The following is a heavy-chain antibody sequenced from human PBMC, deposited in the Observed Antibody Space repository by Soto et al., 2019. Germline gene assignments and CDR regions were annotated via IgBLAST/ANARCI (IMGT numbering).Heavy chain of an antibody. CDR2: IWYDGSNK. V-gene: IGHV3-33*01. CDR1: GFTFSSYG. CDR3: ARALIAVAELDV. J-gene: IGHJ6*02. Sequence: QVQLVESGGGVVQPGRSLRLSCAASGFTFSSYGMHWVRQAPGKGLEWGAVIWYDGSNKYYADSVKGRFTISRDNCKNPLYMQMNSLRAEDTGGYCGARALIAVAELDVWGQGSTVTVSS. D-gene: IGHD6-19*01.